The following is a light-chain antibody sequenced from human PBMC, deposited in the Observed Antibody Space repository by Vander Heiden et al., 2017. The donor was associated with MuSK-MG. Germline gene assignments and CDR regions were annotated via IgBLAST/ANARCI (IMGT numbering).Light chain of an antibody. V-gene: IGLV3-19*01. CDR1: SLSNYH. CDR2: GEN. J-gene: IGLJ3*02. Sequence: SSDLTQDPAVSVALVQTVTITCQGDSLSNYHANWYQQKPGQAPLLVIYGENNRPSGTPDRFSGSSSGNTAALTITGAQAEDEADYYCNSRDTSDNWGVFGGGTKLTVL. CDR3: NSRDTSDNWGV.